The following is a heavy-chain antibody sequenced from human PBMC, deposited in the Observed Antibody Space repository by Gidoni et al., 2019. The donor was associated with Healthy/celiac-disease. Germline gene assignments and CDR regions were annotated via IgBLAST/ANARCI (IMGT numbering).Heavy chain of an antibody. D-gene: IGHD3-10*01. CDR3: AKDIKRFGELFVGAFDI. CDR2: ISWNSGSI. CDR1: GFTFDDYA. Sequence: EVQLVESGGGLVQPGRSLRLSCAASGFTFDDYAMHWVRQAPGKGLEWFSVISWNSGSIGYADSVKGRFTISRDNANNSLYLQMNSLRAEDTALYYCAKDIKRFGELFVGAFDIWGQGTMVTVSS. J-gene: IGHJ3*02. V-gene: IGHV3-9*01.